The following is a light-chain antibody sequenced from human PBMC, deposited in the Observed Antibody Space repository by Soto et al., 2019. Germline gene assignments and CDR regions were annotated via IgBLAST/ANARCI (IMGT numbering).Light chain of an antibody. CDR3: QQCNNWPPEIT. V-gene: IGKV3D-20*02. J-gene: IGKJ5*01. Sequence: EIVLTQSPGTLSLSPGERATLSCRASQSVSSKYLAWYQQKPGQAPRVLIYGTSIRASGVPERFSGGGSGTDFTLTISSLEPEDFAVYYCQQCNNWPPEITFGQGTRLDI. CDR2: GTS. CDR1: QSVSSKY.